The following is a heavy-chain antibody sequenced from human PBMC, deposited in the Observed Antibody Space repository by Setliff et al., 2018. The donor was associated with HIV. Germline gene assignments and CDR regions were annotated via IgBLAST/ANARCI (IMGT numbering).Heavy chain of an antibody. Sequence: ASVKVSCKASGYTFTSYYMHWVRQAPGQGLEWLGIINPSGGSTSYAQKFQGRVTMTRDTSTSTVYMELSSLRSEDTAVYYGARAPLAIVGATTIDYWGQGTLVTVSS. CDR3: ARAPLAIVGATTIDY. D-gene: IGHD1-26*01. CDR2: INPSGGST. J-gene: IGHJ4*02. CDR1: GYTFTSYY. V-gene: IGHV1-46*01.